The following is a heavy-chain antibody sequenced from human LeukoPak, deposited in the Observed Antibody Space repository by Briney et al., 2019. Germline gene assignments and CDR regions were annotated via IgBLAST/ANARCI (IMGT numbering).Heavy chain of an antibody. CDR2: ISSDGYTI. CDR1: GFTFSNYN. Sequence: GGSLRLSCAASGFTFSNYNMNWVRQAPGKGLEWVSYISSDGYTISYADSVQGRFTISRDNAKNSLFLQMNSLRAEDTAMHYCARPYCSSTSCPTFDDWGQGTLVTVSS. J-gene: IGHJ4*02. D-gene: IGHD2-2*01. V-gene: IGHV3-48*01. CDR3: ARPYCSSTSCPTFDD.